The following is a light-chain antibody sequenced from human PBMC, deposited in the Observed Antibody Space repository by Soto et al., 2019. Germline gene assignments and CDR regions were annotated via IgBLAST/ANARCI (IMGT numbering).Light chain of an antibody. Sequence: DIQMTQSPSSLSASVGDRVTITCRASQSINTYLSWYQHKPGKAPKLLIYAASSLQSGVPSRFSGSGSGTDFTLTISSLHPADFATYYCQQSYSIPYTFGQGTKLEIE. V-gene: IGKV1-39*01. CDR1: QSINTY. CDR3: QQSYSIPYT. CDR2: AAS. J-gene: IGKJ2*01.